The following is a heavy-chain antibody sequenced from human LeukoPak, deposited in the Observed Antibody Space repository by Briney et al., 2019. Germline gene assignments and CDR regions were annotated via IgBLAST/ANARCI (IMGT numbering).Heavy chain of an antibody. CDR2: IYSGGST. J-gene: IGHJ5*02. CDR1: GLTVSNNY. CDR3: ARDPSAVAINTYA. Sequence: GGSLRLSCAASGLTVSNNYMNWIRQAPGKGLEWVSLIYSGGSTYYADSVKDRFTISRDNSKNTLYLQINSLRVEDTAVYYCARDPSAVAINTYAWGQGTLVTVSS. V-gene: IGHV3-66*01. D-gene: IGHD6-13*01.